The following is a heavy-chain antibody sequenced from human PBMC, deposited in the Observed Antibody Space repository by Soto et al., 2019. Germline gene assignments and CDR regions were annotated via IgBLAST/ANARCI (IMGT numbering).Heavy chain of an antibody. CDR2: ISGSGGST. CDR3: AKDAETLLYGDYDPTHFGY. V-gene: IGHV3-23*01. CDR1: GFTFSSYA. J-gene: IGHJ4*02. D-gene: IGHD4-17*01. Sequence: PGGSLRLSCAASGFTFSSYAMSWVRQAPGKGLEWVSAISGSGGSTYYADSVKGRFTISRDNSKNTLYLQMNSLRAEDTAVYYCAKDAETLLYGDYDPTHFGYWGQGTLVTVSS.